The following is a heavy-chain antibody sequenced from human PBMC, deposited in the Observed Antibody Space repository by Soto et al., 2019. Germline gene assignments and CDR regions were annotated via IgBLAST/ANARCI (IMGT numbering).Heavy chain of an antibody. CDR1: GGSFSGYY. CDR3: ARGRGNVPAAIFHYYYGMDV. D-gene: IGHD2-2*01. V-gene: IGHV4-34*01. CDR2: INHSGST. J-gene: IGHJ6*02. Sequence: SETLSLTCAVYGGSFSGYYWSWIRQPPGKGLEWIGEINHSGSTNYNPSLKSRVTISVDTSKNQFSLKLSSVTAADTAVYYCARGRGNVPAAIFHYYYGMDVWGQGTTVTVSS.